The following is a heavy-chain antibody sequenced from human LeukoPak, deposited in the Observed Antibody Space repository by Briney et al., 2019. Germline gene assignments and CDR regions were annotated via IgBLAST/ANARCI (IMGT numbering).Heavy chain of an antibody. V-gene: IGHV3-43*01. CDR3: AKDAGAQGDYYYYGMDV. CDR1: GFTFDDYT. CDR2: ISWDGGST. J-gene: IGHJ6*02. Sequence: GGSLRLSCAASGFTFDDYTMHWVRHAPGKGLEWVSLISWDGGSTYYADSVKGRFTISRDNSKNSLYLQMNSLRTEDTALYYCAKDAGAQGDYYYYGMDVWGQGTTVTVSS. D-gene: IGHD1-1*01.